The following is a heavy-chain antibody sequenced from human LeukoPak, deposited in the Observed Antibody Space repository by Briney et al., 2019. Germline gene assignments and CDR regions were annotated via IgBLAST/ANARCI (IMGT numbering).Heavy chain of an antibody. CDR3: ARVYSSGSYYFDY. D-gene: IGHD6-19*01. J-gene: IGHJ4*02. CDR1: GGSISSYY. CDR2: MYYSGST. V-gene: IGHV4-59*08. Sequence: SETLSLTCTVSGGSISSYYWSWIRQPPGKGLEWIGYMYYSGSTHYNPSLKSRVTISVDTSKNQFSLKLSSVTAADTAVYYCARVYSSGSYYFDYWGQGALVTVSS.